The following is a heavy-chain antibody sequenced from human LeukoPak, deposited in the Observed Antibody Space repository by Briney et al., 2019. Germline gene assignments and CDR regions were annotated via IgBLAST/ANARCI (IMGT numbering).Heavy chain of an antibody. CDR3: ARVVVRDANNYKDY. J-gene: IGHJ4*02. V-gene: IGHV1-24*01. D-gene: IGHD5-24*01. CDR1: GYTLTELS. CDR2: FDPEDGET. Sequence: ASVKVSCKVSGYTLTELSMHWVRQAPGKGLEWMGGFDPEDGETIYAQKFQGRVTMTRDTSISTAYMELSRLRSDDTAVYYCARVVVRDANNYKDYWGQGTLVTVSS.